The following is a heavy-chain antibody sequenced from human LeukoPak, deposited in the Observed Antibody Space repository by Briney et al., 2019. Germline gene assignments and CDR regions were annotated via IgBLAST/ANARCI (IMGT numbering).Heavy chain of an antibody. V-gene: IGHV4-39*01. D-gene: IGHD3-10*01. CDR3: ASRVYGLGSFNY. J-gene: IGHJ4*01. Sequence: SKTLSLTCTVSGDSISSTSYDWDWIRQPPGKGLDWIGSIYNSGTTYYNPSLKSRVTISVDTSQNQFSLKVSSVTAADTAVYYCASRVYGLGSFNYWGQGTLVTVSS. CDR1: GDSISSTSYD. CDR2: IYNSGTT.